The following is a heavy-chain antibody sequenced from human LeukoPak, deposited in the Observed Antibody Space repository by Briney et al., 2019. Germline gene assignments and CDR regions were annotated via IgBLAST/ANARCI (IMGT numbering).Heavy chain of an antibody. D-gene: IGHD4-17*01. Sequence: GESLQISCQCSGSSFANYWISWVRQLPGKGVEWMGTIDPSDSYTNYSPSFQGHVTISADKSISTAYLQWSGLKASDTAMYYCATHDYGDFGDFWGQGTLVTVSS. CDR3: ATHDYGDFGDF. J-gene: IGHJ4*02. V-gene: IGHV5-10-1*01. CDR2: IDPSDSYT. CDR1: GSSFANYW.